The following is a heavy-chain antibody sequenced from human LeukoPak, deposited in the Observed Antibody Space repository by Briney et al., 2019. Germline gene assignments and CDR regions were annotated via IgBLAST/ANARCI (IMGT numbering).Heavy chain of an antibody. V-gene: IGHV4-59*01. CDR1: NGDINNYY. J-gene: IGHJ6*03. D-gene: IGHD2/OR15-2a*01. CDR2: IYYRGST. CDR3: ARSESGVQYFQHYFYIDA. Sequence: SETLTLPCTVSNGDINNYYWSWVRQPPGKGLEWIGYIYYRGSTKYNPSLKSRVTISIDTSNDQVSLRLNSLTAADTAVYYCARSESGVQYFQHYFYIDAWGKRTAHTVSS.